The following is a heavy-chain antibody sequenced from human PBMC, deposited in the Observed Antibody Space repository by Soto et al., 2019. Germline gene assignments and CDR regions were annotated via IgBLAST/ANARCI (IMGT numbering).Heavy chain of an antibody. Sequence: QVQLVQSGAEVKKPGASVKVSCKASGYTFTSYGISWVRQAPGQGLEWMGWISAYNGNTHYAQKLQGRVTMTTDTSTSTAYMELRSLRSDDTAVYYCARESVVVPAAPDAFDIWGQGTMVTVSS. CDR1: GYTFTSYG. J-gene: IGHJ3*02. V-gene: IGHV1-18*04. D-gene: IGHD2-2*01. CDR2: ISAYNGNT. CDR3: ARESVVVPAAPDAFDI.